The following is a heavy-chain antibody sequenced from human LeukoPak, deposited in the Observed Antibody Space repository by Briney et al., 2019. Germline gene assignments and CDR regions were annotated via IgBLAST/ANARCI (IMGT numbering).Heavy chain of an antibody. D-gene: IGHD2-2*01. J-gene: IGHJ6*02. CDR1: GFTFSDHY. CDR3: SRGPRYLVVVPAANYYYGMDV. Sequence: GSLRLSCAASGFTFSDHYMDWVRQAPGKGLDWIGEINHSGSTNYNPSLKSRVTISVDTSKNQFSLKLSSLTSADTAVYYCSRGPRYLVVVPAANYYYGMDVWGQGTTVTVSS. CDR2: INHSGST. V-gene: IGHV4-34*01.